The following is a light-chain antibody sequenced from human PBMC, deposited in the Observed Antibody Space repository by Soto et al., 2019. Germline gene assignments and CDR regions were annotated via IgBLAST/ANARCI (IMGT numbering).Light chain of an antibody. J-gene: IGKJ1*01. V-gene: IGKV1-5*03. Sequence: DLLKIQSASTLSASVGDRVTITCRASQSISSWLAWYQQKPGKAPKVLIYKASSLESGVPSRFSGSGSGTEFTLTISSLQPDDFATYYCQQYNSYSWTFGQGTKWISN. CDR3: QQYNSYSWT. CDR2: KAS. CDR1: QSISSW.